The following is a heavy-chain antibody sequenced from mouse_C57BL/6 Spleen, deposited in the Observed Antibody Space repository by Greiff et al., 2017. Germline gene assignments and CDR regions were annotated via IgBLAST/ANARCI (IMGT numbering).Heavy chain of an antibody. CDR3: TRAGGVPFFAY. Sequence: QVQLQQSGAELVRPGASVTLSCKASGYTFTDYEMHWVKQTPVHGLEWIGAIDPETGGTAYNQKFKGKAILTADKSSSTAYMELRSLTSEDSAVYYCTRAGGVPFFAYWGQGTLVTVSA. J-gene: IGHJ3*01. CDR2: IDPETGGT. CDR1: GYTFTDYE. D-gene: IGHD5-1*01. V-gene: IGHV1-15*01.